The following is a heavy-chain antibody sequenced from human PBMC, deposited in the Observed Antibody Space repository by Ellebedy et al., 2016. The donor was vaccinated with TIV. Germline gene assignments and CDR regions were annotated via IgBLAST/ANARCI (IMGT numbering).Heavy chain of an antibody. CDR3: ARGYCSGGSCYGNWFDP. J-gene: IGHJ5*02. V-gene: IGHV4-59*12. D-gene: IGHD2-15*01. CDR2: IYYSGST. CDR1: GGSISSYY. Sequence: SETLSLTXTVSGGSISSYYWSWIRQPPGKGLEWIGYIYYSGSTNYNPSLKSRVTISVDTSKNQFSLKLSSVTAADTAVYYCARGYCSGGSCYGNWFDPWGQGTLVTVSS.